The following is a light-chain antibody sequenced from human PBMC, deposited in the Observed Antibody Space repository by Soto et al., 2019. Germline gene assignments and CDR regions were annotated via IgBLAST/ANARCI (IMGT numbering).Light chain of an antibody. CDR2: AAS. V-gene: IGKV1-39*01. Sequence: DIQMTQSPYSLSASVGDRVTITCRASQSISSYLNWYQQKPGNAPELLIYAASSLQSGVPSRFSGSGSGTDFTLTISRLQPEDFATYYCQQSYTTPLTFGGGTKVEIK. CDR3: QQSYTTPLT. J-gene: IGKJ4*01. CDR1: QSISSY.